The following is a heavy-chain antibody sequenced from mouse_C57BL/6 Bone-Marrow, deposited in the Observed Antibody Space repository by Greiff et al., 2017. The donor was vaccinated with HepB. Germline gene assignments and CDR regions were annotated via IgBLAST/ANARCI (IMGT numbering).Heavy chain of an antibody. CDR2: IWSGGST. CDR1: GFSLTSYG. D-gene: IGHD1-2*01. Sequence: QVQLQQSGPGLVQPSQSLSITCTVSGFSLTSYGVHWVRQSPGKGLEWLGVIWSGGSTDYNAAFISRLSISKDNSKSQVFFKMNSLQADDTAIYYCARNHYYGSISGNYYAMDYWGQGTSVTVSS. V-gene: IGHV2-2*01. CDR3: ARNHYYGSISGNYYAMDY. J-gene: IGHJ4*01.